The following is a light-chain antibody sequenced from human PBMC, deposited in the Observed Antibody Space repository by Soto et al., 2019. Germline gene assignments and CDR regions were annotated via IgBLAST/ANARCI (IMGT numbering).Light chain of an antibody. CDR3: QQYRSSPGT. Sequence: EIVLTQSPGTLSLSPWEIATLSCRASQSVSSSYLAWYQQKPGQAPRLLIYGASNRATGIPDRFSGSGSGTDFTLTISRLEPEDFAVYYCQQYRSSPGTFGGGTKVDIK. CDR2: GAS. J-gene: IGKJ4*01. CDR1: QSVSSSY. V-gene: IGKV3-20*01.